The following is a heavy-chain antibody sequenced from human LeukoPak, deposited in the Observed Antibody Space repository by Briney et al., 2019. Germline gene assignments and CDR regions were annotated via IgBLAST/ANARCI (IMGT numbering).Heavy chain of an antibody. D-gene: IGHD2-21*02. J-gene: IGHJ4*02. Sequence: PSETLSLTCAVYGGSFSPFQWSWIPPPPRKGLEWNWEINHSGSTNYNPSLKSRVTISVDTSKNQFSLRLSSVTAADTAVYYCARGGFYCGGDCYVDYWGQGTLVTVSS. CDR2: INHSGST. V-gene: IGHV4-34*01. CDR3: ARGGFYCGGDCYVDY. CDR1: GGSFSPFQ.